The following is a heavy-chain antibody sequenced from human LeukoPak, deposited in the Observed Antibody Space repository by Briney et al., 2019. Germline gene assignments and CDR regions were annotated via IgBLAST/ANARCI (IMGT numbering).Heavy chain of an antibody. CDR2: ISWNSGSI. J-gene: IGHJ4*02. Sequence: PGGSLRLSCSASGFTFDDYAMHWVRHAQGNGLEWVSGISWNSGSIGYAFSVKGRFPIYRDNAKNSLYLQMNSLRAEDIALYYCAKPRTPMTTVTAFDYWGQGTLVTVSS. CDR3: AKPRTPMTTVTAFDY. CDR1: GFTFDDYA. V-gene: IGHV3-9*03. D-gene: IGHD4-17*01.